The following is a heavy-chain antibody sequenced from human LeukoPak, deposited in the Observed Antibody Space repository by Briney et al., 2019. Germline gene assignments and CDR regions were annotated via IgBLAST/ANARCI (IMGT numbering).Heavy chain of an antibody. D-gene: IGHD5-18*01. Sequence: ASVKVSCKASGYTFTSYGISWVRQATGQRLEWMGIINPSGGSTSYAQKFQGRVTMTRDMSTSTVYMELSSLRSEDTAVYYCARGRGYSYGYDYWGQGTLVTVSS. V-gene: IGHV1-46*01. CDR1: GYTFTSYG. CDR3: ARGRGYSYGYDY. CDR2: INPSGGST. J-gene: IGHJ4*02.